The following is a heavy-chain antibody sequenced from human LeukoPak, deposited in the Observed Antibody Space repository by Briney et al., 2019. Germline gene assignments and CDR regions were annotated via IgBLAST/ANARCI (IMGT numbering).Heavy chain of an antibody. J-gene: IGHJ5*02. CDR2: VHYSGNT. D-gene: IGHD3-22*01. CDR1: GGPISIYY. Sequence: SETLSLTCTVSGGPISIYYWSWIRQPPTKGLEWIGYVHYSGNTNYNPSLESRVTIPLETSKNLFSLQLKSLTAADTAVYYCARHSSRYYYNTTGSQGFDPWGQGTLVTVSS. V-gene: IGHV4-59*01. CDR3: ARHSSRYYYNTTGSQGFDP.